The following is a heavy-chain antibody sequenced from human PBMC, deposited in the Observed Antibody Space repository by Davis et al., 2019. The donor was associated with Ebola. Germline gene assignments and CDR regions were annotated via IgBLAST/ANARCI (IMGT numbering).Heavy chain of an antibody. CDR3: TLTVGSFDY. Sequence: PGGSLRLSCVASGFTFSSYWMHWVRQAPGKGLVWVSRINSDGSSTSYADSVKGRFTISRDNSKNTAYLQMNSLKTEDTAVYYCTLTVGSFDYWGQGTLVTVSS. CDR2: INSDGSST. V-gene: IGHV3-74*01. D-gene: IGHD1-20*01. J-gene: IGHJ4*02. CDR1: GFTFSSYW.